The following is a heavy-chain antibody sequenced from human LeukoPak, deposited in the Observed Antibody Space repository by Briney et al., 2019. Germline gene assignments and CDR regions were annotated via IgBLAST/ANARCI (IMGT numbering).Heavy chain of an antibody. V-gene: IGHV3-30-3*01. J-gene: IGHJ4*02. D-gene: IGHD6-19*01. CDR1: GFTFSSYA. CDR2: ISYDGSNK. CDR3: ARDEQRYSSGWYVDY. Sequence: GGSLRLSCAASGFTFSSYAMHWVRQAPGKGLEWVAVISYDGSNKYYADSVKGRFTISRDNSKNTLYLQMNSLRAEDAAVYYCARDEQRYSSGWYVDYWGQGTLVTVSS.